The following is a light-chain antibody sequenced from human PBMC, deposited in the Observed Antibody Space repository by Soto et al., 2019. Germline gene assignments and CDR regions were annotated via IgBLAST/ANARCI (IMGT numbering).Light chain of an antibody. CDR2: RAS. Sequence: IQLTQSPSSLSASVGDRVTISCRASQGIANFLAWYQQKPRKAPKLLIYRASTLQSGVPSRFSGSGSGTDFTLTISSLQPQDFATYYCQQLNSCPTPFGPGTKVDIK. J-gene: IGKJ3*01. CDR3: QQLNSCPTP. CDR1: QGIANF. V-gene: IGKV1-9*01.